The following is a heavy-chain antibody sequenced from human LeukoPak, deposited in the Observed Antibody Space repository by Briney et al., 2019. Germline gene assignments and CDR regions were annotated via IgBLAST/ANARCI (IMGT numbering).Heavy chain of an antibody. CDR2: IYHSGST. D-gene: IGHD6-6*01. V-gene: IGHV4-38-2*02. J-gene: IGHJ4*02. CDR3: ARDSSSFDY. CDR1: GYSISSGYY. Sequence: SETLSLTCTVSGYSISSGYYWGWIRQPLGKGLEWIGSIYHSGSTYYNPSLKSRVTISVDTSKNQFSLKLSSVTAADTAVYYCARDSSSFDYWGQGTLVTVSS.